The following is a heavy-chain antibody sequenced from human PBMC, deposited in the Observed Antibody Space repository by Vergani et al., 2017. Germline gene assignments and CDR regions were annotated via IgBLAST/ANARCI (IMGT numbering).Heavy chain of an antibody. CDR2: IIPIFGTA. D-gene: IGHD6-13*01. V-gene: IGHV1-69*14. CDR1: GGTFSSYA. Sequence: QVQLVQSGAEVKKPGSSVKVSCKASGGTFSSYAISWVRQAPGQGLEWMGRIIPIFGTANYARKFQGRVTITADNSTSTAYMELSSRRSEDTAVYYCARDRGYSSSWGNYYFDYWGQGTLVTVSS. J-gene: IGHJ4*02. CDR3: ARDRGYSSSWGNYYFDY.